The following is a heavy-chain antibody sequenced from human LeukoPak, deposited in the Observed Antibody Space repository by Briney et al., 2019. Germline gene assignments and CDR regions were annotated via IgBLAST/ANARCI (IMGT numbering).Heavy chain of an antibody. J-gene: IGHJ4*02. CDR3: ARGGAGFDY. CDR1: GFTFSSYG. CDR2: INPSGGST. Sequence: GGSLRLSCAASGFTFSSYGMHWVPQAPGQGLEWMGIINPSGGSTSYAQKFQGRVTMTRDTSTSTVYMELSSLRSEDTAVYYCARGGAGFDYWGQGTLVIVSS. D-gene: IGHD1-14*01. V-gene: IGHV1-46*01.